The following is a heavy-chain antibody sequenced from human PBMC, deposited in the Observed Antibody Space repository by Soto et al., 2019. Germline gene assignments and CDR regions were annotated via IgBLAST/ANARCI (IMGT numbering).Heavy chain of an antibody. CDR3: ARDGYCSSTSCYARYYYYYMDV. CDR1: GFTFSSYG. V-gene: IGHV3-33*01. J-gene: IGHJ6*03. CDR2: IWYDGSNK. Sequence: QVQLVESGGGVVQPGRSLRLSCAASGFTFSSYGMHWVRQAPGKGLEWVAVIWYDGSNKYYADSVKGRFTISRDNSKNTLYLQKNSLRAEDTAVYYCARDGYCSSTSCYARYYYYYMDVWGKGTTVTVSS. D-gene: IGHD2-2*03.